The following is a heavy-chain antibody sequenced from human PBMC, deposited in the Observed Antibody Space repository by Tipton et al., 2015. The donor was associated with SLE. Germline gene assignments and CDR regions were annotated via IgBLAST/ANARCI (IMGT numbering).Heavy chain of an antibody. CDR1: GGSFSGYY. CDR2: INHSGST. D-gene: IGHD1-26*01. CDR3: AIEWATNAFDI. J-gene: IGHJ3*02. V-gene: IGHV4-34*01. Sequence: TLSLTCAVYGGSFSGYYWSWIRQPPGKGLEWIGEINHSGSTNHNPSLKSRVTISVDTSKNQFSLKLSSVTAADTAVYYCAIEWATNAFDIWGQGTMVTVSS.